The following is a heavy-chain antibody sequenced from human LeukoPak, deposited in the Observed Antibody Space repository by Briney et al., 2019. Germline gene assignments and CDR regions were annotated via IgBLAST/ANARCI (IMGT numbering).Heavy chain of an antibody. CDR3: AQYYYDSSGYLN. V-gene: IGHV4-34*01. Sequence: PSGTLSLTCAVYGGSFSRYYWSWIRQPPGNGLEGIGEINHSGSTNYNPSLKSRVTISVDTSKNQFSLKLSSVTAADTAVYYCAQYYYDSSGYLNWGQGTLVTVSS. CDR1: GGSFSRYY. D-gene: IGHD3-22*01. J-gene: IGHJ4*02. CDR2: INHSGST.